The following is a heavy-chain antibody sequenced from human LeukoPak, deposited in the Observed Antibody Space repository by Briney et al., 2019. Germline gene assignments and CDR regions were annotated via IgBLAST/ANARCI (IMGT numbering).Heavy chain of an antibody. V-gene: IGHV3-23*01. CDR1: GFTFSSYA. D-gene: IGHD3-22*01. CDR2: ISGSGGST. CDR3: AKERRITMIVVVITPQGRFDY. Sequence: GGSLRLSCAASGFTFSSYAMSWVRQAPGKGLEWVSAISGSGGSTYYADSVKGRFTISRDNSKNTLYLQMNSLRAEDTAVYYCAKERRITMIVVVITPQGRFDYWGQEPWSPSPQ. J-gene: IGHJ4*01.